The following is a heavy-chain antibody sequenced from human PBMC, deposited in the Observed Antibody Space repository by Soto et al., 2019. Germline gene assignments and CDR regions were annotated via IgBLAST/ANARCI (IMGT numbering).Heavy chain of an antibody. CDR1: GFTFSSYA. CDR3: ARDGCVGTCYLYYFDY. V-gene: IGHV3-30-3*01. D-gene: IGHD2-15*01. Sequence: QVQLVESGGGVVQPGRSLRLSCEASGFTFSSYAMHWVRQAPGKGLEWVAIISSDGSNRYYADSVKGRFTISRDNSKNTLYLQMISLNAEDRAVYYCARDGCVGTCYLYYFDYWGQGTLVTVSS. J-gene: IGHJ4*02. CDR2: ISSDGSNR.